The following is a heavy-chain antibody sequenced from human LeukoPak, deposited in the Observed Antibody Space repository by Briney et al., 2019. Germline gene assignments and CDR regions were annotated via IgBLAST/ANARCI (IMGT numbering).Heavy chain of an antibody. J-gene: IGHJ4*02. D-gene: IGHD3-16*02. Sequence: ASVKVSCKASGYTFTSYGINWVRQATGQGLEWMGWMNPNSGNTGYAQKFQGRVTITRNTSISTAYMELSSLRSEDTAVYYCARGPRFGGVIVTDYWGQGTLVTVSS. V-gene: IGHV1-8*03. CDR3: ARGPRFGGVIVTDY. CDR1: GYTFTSYG. CDR2: MNPNSGNT.